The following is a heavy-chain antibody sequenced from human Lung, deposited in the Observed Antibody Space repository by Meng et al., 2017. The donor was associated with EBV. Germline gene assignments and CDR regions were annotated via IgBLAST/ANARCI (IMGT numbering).Heavy chain of an antibody. CDR3: ASGRKYCSSTSCYGQFDY. CDR2: IYHSGST. CDR1: GGSLSSRNW. D-gene: IGHD2-2*01. Sequence: QGQLQESGPGLVKPSGTLSLTCAVSGGSLSSRNWWSWVRQPPGKGLEWIGEIYHSGSTNYNPSLKSRVTISVDKSKNQFSLKLSSVTAADTAVYYCASGRKYCSSTSCYGQFDYWGQGTLVTVSS. J-gene: IGHJ4*02. V-gene: IGHV4-4*02.